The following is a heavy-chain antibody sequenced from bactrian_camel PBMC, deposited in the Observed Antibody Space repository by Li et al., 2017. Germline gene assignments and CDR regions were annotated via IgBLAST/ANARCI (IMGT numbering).Heavy chain of an antibody. J-gene: IGHJ4*01. D-gene: IGHD5*01. CDR2: IDAGDRT. Sequence: HVQLVESGGGSVQPGGSLRLSCGASGHTYSSNCMGWFRQAPGKEREGVAFIDAGDRTIHAESVKGRFTISTDNAKNTLYLQMNSLKPEDTAVYYCAATSGTCRCLGYWGQGTQVTVS. CDR1: GHTYSSNC. V-gene: IGHV3S53*01. CDR3: AATSGTCRCLGY.